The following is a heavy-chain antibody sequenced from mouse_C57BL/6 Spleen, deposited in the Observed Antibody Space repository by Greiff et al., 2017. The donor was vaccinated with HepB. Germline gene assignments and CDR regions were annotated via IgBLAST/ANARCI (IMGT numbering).Heavy chain of an antibody. CDR1: GYAFSSYW. CDR3: ARGFYGSSYEGLDY. J-gene: IGHJ2*01. D-gene: IGHD1-1*01. Sequence: QVQLQQSGAELVKPGASVKISCKASGYAFSSYWMNWVKQRPGKGLEWIGQIYPGDGDTNYNGKFKGKATLTADKSSSTAYMQLSSLTSEDSAVYFCARGFYGSSYEGLDYWGQGTTLTVSS. CDR2: IYPGDGDT. V-gene: IGHV1-80*01.